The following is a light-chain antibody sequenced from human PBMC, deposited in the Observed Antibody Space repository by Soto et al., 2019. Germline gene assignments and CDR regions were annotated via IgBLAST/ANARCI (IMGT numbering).Light chain of an antibody. CDR2: AAS. V-gene: IGKV3-20*01. CDR3: QQYGSSGT. Sequence: EIVLTQSPGTLSLSPGERATLSCRASQSVSNNYLAWYQQKPGQAPMLLIYAASNRATGIPDRFSGSGSGTDFTLTISRLEPEDFAVYYCQQYGSSGTFGQGTKVDIK. J-gene: IGKJ1*01. CDR1: QSVSNNY.